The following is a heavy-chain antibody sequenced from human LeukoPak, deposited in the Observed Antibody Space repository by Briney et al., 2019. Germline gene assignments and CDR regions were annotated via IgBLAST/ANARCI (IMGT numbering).Heavy chain of an antibody. V-gene: IGHV3-74*01. CDR1: GFTFSSYA. J-gene: IGHJ3*02. D-gene: IGHD3-22*01. Sequence: GGSLRLPCAASGFTFSSYAMSWVRQAPGKGLVWVSRINSDGSSTSYADSVKGRFTISRDNAKNTLYLQMNSLRAEDTAVYYCARVAHLDSSGYYSRSGAFDIWGQGTMVTVSS. CDR3: ARVAHLDSSGYYSRSGAFDI. CDR2: INSDGSST.